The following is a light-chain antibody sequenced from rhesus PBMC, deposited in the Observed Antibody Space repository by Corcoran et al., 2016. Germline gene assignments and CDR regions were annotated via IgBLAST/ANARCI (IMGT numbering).Light chain of an antibody. CDR3: QQYNSAPPT. V-gene: IGKV1-21*01. Sequence: DIQMTQSPSSLSASVGDRVTITCRASQGITNDLAWYQQKPGETPKLLIYEATSLQSGIPSRFSGSGSVTDFTLTISSLEPEDFATYYCQQYNSAPPTFGQGTKVEIK. CDR1: QGITND. J-gene: IGKJ1*01. CDR2: EAT.